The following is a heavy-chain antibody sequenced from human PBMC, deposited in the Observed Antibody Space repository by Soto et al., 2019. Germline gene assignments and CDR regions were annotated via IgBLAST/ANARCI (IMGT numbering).Heavy chain of an antibody. V-gene: IGHV3-30*18. J-gene: IGHJ4*02. CDR1: GFTFSSYG. CDR3: ANGDPYGSGSYLEAFDY. Sequence: GGSLRLSCAASGFTFSSYGMHWVRQAPGKGLEWVAVISYDGSNKYYADSVKGRFTISRDNSKNTLYLQMNSLRAEDTAVYYCANGDPYGSGSYLEAFDYWGQGTLVTVSS. D-gene: IGHD3-10*01. CDR2: ISYDGSNK.